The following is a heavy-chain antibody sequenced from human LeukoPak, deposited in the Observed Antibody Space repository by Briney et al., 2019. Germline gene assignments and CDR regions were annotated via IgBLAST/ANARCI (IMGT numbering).Heavy chain of an antibody. D-gene: IGHD4-11*01. V-gene: IGHV4-59*08. CDR2: IYYSGST. CDR1: GGSISSYY. J-gene: IGHJ4*02. CDR3: AGRNDYSNYGVWYY. Sequence: SETLSLTCTVSGGSISSYYWSWIRQPPGKGLEWIGYIYYSGSTNYNPSLKSRVTISVNTSKNQFSLKLSSVTAADTAVYYCAGRNDYSNYGVWYYWGQGTLVTVSS.